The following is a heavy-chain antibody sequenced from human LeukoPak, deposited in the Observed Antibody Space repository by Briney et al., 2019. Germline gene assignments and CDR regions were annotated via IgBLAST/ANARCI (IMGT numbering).Heavy chain of an antibody. CDR3: ARVLVVPAAMPTIFDY. Sequence: SVKVSCKASGGTFSSYAISWVRQAPGQGLEWMGGIIPIFGTANYAQKFQGRVTITADKSTSTAYMELSSLRSEDTAVYYCARVLVVPAAMPTIFDYWGQGTLVTVSS. CDR1: GGTFSSYA. J-gene: IGHJ4*02. CDR2: IIPIFGTA. V-gene: IGHV1-69*06. D-gene: IGHD2-2*01.